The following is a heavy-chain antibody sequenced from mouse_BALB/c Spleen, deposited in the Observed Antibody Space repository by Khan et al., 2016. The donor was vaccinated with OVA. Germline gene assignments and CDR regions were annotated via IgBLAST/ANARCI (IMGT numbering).Heavy chain of an antibody. Sequence: VQLVESGPGLVAPSQSLSITCTVSGFSLTDYAASWIRQPPGKGLEWLGVIWGGGSKYYNSALKSRLSISKDNSKSQVFLKMNSLQTDDTAMYYCAKDPPYYAMDYWGQGTSVTVSS. CDR1: GFSLTDYA. J-gene: IGHJ4*01. CDR3: AKDPPYYAMDY. V-gene: IGHV2-6-5*01. CDR2: IWGGGSK.